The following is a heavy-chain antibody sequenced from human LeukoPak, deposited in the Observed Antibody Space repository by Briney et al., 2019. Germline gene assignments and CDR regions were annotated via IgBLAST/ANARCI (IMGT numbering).Heavy chain of an antibody. J-gene: IGHJ3*02. V-gene: IGHV4-61*02. CDR2: IYTSGST. CDR1: GNSISSGDNY. D-gene: IGHD3-9*01. CDR3: ARGFDGPNAFDI. Sequence: SETLSLTCTVSGNSISSGDNYWSWIRQPAGKGLEWIGRIYTSGSTNYNPSLKSRVTISGDTSKNQFSLKLSSMTAADTAVYYCARGFDGPNAFDIWGQGTMVTVSS.